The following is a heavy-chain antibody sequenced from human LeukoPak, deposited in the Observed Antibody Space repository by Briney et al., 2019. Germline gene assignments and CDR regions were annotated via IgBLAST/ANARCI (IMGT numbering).Heavy chain of an antibody. V-gene: IGHV3-30*19. CDR3: ARGWELKDY. CDR1: GFIFSSYG. Sequence: GGSLRLSCAASGFIFSSYGMHWVRQAPGKGLEWVAVISYDGSNKYYADSVKGRFTISRDNSKNTLYLQMNSLRAEDTAVYYCARGWELKDYWGQGTLVTVSS. D-gene: IGHD1-26*01. CDR2: ISYDGSNK. J-gene: IGHJ4*02.